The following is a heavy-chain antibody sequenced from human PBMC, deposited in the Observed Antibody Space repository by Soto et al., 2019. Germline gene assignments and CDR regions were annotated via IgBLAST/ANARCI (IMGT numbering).Heavy chain of an antibody. CDR2: IWYDGSNK. J-gene: IGHJ5*02. D-gene: IGHD6-13*01. Sequence: GGSLRLSCAASGFTFSSYGMHWVRQAPGKGLEWVAVIWYDGSNKYYADSVKGRFTISRDNSKNTLYLQMNSLRAEDTAVYYCARDLQYSSSWDWFDPWGQGTLVTVSS. CDR3: ARDLQYSSSWDWFDP. V-gene: IGHV3-33*01. CDR1: GFTFSSYG.